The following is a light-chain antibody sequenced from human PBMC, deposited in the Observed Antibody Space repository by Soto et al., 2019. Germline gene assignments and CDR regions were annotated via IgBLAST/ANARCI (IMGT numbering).Light chain of an antibody. CDR3: MQALQTSWT. V-gene: IGKV2-28*01. J-gene: IGKJ1*01. Sequence: DIVMTQSPLSLPVTPGEPASIPFSSSHSLLHSNGYNYLDWYLQKPGQSPQLLIYLGSNRASGVPDRFSGSGSGTDFTLKISRVEAEDVGVYYCMQALQTSWTFGQGTKVDI. CDR2: LGS. CDR1: HSLLHSNGYNY.